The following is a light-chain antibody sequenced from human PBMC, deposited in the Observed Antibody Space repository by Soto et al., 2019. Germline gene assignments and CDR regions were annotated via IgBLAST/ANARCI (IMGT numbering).Light chain of an antibody. J-gene: IGKJ1*01. CDR2: GAS. Sequence: VLYQSPGTRSLNTGKRATISCRASQSVSSSYLAWYQQKPGQAPRLLIYGASSRATGIPDRFSGSGSGTDFILTISRLEPEDFAVYYCQQYGSSPRTFAQGTKVDIK. CDR1: QSVSSSY. V-gene: IGKV3-20*01. CDR3: QQYGSSPRT.